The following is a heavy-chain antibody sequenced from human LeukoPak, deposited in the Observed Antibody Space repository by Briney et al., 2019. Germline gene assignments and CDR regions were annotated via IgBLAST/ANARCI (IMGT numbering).Heavy chain of an antibody. CDR1: GYTFTGYH. J-gene: IGHJ4*02. Sequence: ASVKVSCKASGYTFTGYHMHWVRQAPGQGLEWMGWINPNSGGTNYAQKFQGRVTMTRDMSTSTVYMELSSLRSEDTAVYYCAREIDGSYGDYAGDYWGQGTLVTVSS. CDR3: AREIDGSYGDYAGDY. CDR2: INPNSGGT. D-gene: IGHD4-17*01. V-gene: IGHV1-2*02.